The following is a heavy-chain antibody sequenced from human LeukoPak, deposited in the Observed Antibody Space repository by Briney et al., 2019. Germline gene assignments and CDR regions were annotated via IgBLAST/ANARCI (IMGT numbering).Heavy chain of an antibody. D-gene: IGHD3-3*01. Sequence: ASVKVSCKASGYTSTGYYMHWVRQAPGQGLEWMGRINPNSGGTNYAQKFQGRVTMTRDTSISTAYMELSRLRSDDTAVYYCARGGYDFVYYYYGMDVWGQGTTVTVSS. CDR1: GYTSTGYY. CDR3: ARGGYDFVYYYYGMDV. J-gene: IGHJ6*02. CDR2: INPNSGGT. V-gene: IGHV1-2*06.